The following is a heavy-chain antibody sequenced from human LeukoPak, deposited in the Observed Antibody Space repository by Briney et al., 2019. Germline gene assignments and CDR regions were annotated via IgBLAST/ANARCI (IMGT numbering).Heavy chain of an antibody. CDR1: GFTFSSYS. Sequence: PGGSLRLSCAASGFTFSSYSMNWVRQAPGKGLEWVSSISSSSSYINYADSVKGRFTISRDNAKNSLYLQMNSLRAEDTAVYYCARVGSYCGGDCYLDYWGQGTLVTVSS. D-gene: IGHD2-21*02. J-gene: IGHJ4*02. V-gene: IGHV3-21*01. CDR2: ISSSSSYI. CDR3: ARVGSYCGGDCYLDY.